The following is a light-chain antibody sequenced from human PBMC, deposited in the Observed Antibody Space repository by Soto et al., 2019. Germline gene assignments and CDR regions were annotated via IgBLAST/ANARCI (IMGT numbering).Light chain of an antibody. CDR1: HSVSSSY. CDR3: QQYGGSPLVT. Sequence: EIVLTQSPGTLSLSPGERATLSCRTSHSVSSSYLAWYQQKPGQAPRLLIYGASSRATGIPDRFSGSRSGTDFTLTISRLEPEDFPVYYCQQYGGSPLVTFGPGTKVDIK. CDR2: GAS. J-gene: IGKJ3*01. V-gene: IGKV3-20*01.